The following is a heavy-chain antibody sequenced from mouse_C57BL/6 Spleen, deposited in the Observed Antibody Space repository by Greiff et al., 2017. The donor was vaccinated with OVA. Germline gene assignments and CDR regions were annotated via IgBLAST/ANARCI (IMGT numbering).Heavy chain of an antibody. CDR2: IDPENGDT. V-gene: IGHV14-4*01. Sequence: EVKLMESGAELVRPGASVKLSCTASGFNIKDDYMHWVKQRPEQGLEWIGWIDPENGDTEYASKFQGKATITADTSSNTAYLQLSSLTSEDTAVYYCTTGYSNYEGGAMDYWGQGTSVTVSS. J-gene: IGHJ4*01. D-gene: IGHD2-5*01. CDR1: GFNIKDDY. CDR3: TTGYSNYEGGAMDY.